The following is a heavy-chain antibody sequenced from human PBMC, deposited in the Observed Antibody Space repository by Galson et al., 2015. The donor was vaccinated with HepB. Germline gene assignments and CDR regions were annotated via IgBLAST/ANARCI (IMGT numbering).Heavy chain of an antibody. V-gene: IGHV1-18*01. CDR3: ARDVRWFGELLLGFAY. CDR1: GYTFTSYG. Sequence: SVKVSCKASGYTFTSYGISWVRQAPGQGLEWMGWISAYNGNTNYAQKLQGRVTMTTDTSTSTAYMEPRSLRSDDTAVYYCARDVRWFGELLLGFAYWGQGTLVTVSS. D-gene: IGHD3-10*01. J-gene: IGHJ4*02. CDR2: ISAYNGNT.